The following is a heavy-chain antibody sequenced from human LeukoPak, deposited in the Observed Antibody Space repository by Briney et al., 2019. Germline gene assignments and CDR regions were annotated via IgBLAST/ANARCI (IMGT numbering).Heavy chain of an antibody. Sequence: LETLSLTCTVSGGSISSSSYYWGWIRQPPGKGLEWIGSIYYSGSTYYNPSLKSRVTISVDTSKNQFSLKLSSVTAADTAVYYCARQGYGSGSYYEDPDFDYWGQGTLVTVSS. V-gene: IGHV4-39*01. J-gene: IGHJ4*02. CDR2: IYYSGST. D-gene: IGHD3-10*01. CDR1: GGSISSSSYY. CDR3: ARQGYGSGSYYEDPDFDY.